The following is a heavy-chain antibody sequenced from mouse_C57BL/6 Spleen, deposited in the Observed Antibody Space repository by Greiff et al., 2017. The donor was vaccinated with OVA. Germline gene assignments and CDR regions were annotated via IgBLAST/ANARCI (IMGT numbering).Heavy chain of an antibody. V-gene: IGHV14-4*01. Sequence: VQLQQSGAELVRPGASVKLSCTASGFNIKDDYMHWVKQRPEQGLEWIGWIDPENGDTEYASKFQGKVTITADTSSNTAYLQLSSLTSEDTADYYCTTLHSYPYWGQGTTLTVSS. CDR2: IDPENGDT. CDR3: TTLHSYPY. J-gene: IGHJ2*01. CDR1: GFNIKDDY.